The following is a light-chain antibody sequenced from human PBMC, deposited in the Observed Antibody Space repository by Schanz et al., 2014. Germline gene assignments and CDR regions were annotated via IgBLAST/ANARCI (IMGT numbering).Light chain of an antibody. CDR1: QSVSSN. J-gene: IGKJ3*01. Sequence: EIVMTQSPATLSVSPGERATLSCRASQSVSSNLAWYQQKPGQAPRLLIYGASTRATGIPARFSGSGSGTEFTLTISRLEPEDFAVYYCQQYDSSPLTFGPGTIVDIK. CDR2: GAS. CDR3: QQYDSSPLT. V-gene: IGKV3-15*01.